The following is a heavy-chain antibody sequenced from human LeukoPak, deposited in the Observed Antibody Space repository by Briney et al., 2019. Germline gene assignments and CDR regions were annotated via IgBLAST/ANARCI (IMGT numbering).Heavy chain of an antibody. J-gene: IGHJ4*02. D-gene: IGHD2-15*01. CDR1: GFTFSSYS. CDR3: ARGGDIVVGGDYFDY. Sequence: PGGSLRLSCAASGFTFSSYSMNWVRQAPGKGLEWVSSISSSSSYIYYADSVKGRFTISRDKAKNSLYLQMNSLTAEDTAVYYCARGGDIVVGGDYFDYWSQGTLVTVSS. V-gene: IGHV3-21*01. CDR2: ISSSSSYI.